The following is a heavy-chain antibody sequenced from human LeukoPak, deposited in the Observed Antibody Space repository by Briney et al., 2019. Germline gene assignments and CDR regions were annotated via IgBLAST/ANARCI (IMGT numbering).Heavy chain of an antibody. CDR3: ATRGSGSSGWSFDY. CDR1: GGTFSSYT. CDR2: INADNGDT. V-gene: IGHV1-3*01. Sequence: ASVTVSCKASGGTFSSYTISWVRQAPGQRLEWMGWINADNGDTKYSEKFQGRVTITRDTSATTAYMELSSLTSDDTAAYYCATRGSGSSGWSFDYWGQGTLVTVSA. D-gene: IGHD6-19*01. J-gene: IGHJ4*02.